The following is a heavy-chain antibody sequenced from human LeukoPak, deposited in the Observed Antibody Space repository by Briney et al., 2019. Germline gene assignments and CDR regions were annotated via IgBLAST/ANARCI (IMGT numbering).Heavy chain of an antibody. CDR3: ARGIAAAGTLDY. CDR1: GGSFSGYY. D-gene: IGHD6-13*01. V-gene: IGHV4-31*11. CDR2: IYYSGST. J-gene: IGHJ4*02. Sequence: KPSETLSLTCAVYGGSFSGYYWSWIRQHPGKGLEWIGYIYYSGSTYYNPSLKSRVTISVDTSKNQFSLKLSSVTAADTAVYYCARGIAAAGTLDYWGQGTLVTVSS.